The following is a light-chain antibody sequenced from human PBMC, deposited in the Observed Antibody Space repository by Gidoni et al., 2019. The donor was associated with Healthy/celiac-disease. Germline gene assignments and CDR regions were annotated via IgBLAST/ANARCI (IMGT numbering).Light chain of an antibody. CDR1: PSVSSS. CDR3: QQRSNWPPT. Sequence: IVLTPSPATLSLSPGERATLSCRASPSVSSSLAWYQQKPGQAPRLLIYDASNRATGIPARFSGSGSGTDFTLTISSLEPEDFAVYYCQQRSNWPPTFGPGTKVDIK. V-gene: IGKV3-11*01. CDR2: DAS. J-gene: IGKJ3*01.